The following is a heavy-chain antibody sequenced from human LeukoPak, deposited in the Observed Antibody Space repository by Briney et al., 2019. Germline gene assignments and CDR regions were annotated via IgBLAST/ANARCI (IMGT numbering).Heavy chain of an antibody. J-gene: IGHJ4*02. D-gene: IGHD2-15*01. CDR1: GFTVSSNY. CDR2: IYIGGIT. CDR3: ARWWRGYFDY. V-gene: IGHV3-53*01. Sequence: PGGSLRLSCAASGFTVSSNYMSWFRKAPGKGLDGVSVIYIGGITYYADCVKGRFTISRDNSKNTLYLLMKSLRTEHTAAYYCARWWRGYFDYWGPGNLVTVSS.